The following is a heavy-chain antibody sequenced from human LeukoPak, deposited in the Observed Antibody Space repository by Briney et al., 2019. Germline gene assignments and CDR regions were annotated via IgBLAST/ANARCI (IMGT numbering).Heavy chain of an antibody. CDR2: ISYDGSNK. CDR3: AKELRIVGAIDY. D-gene: IGHD1-26*01. J-gene: IGHJ4*02. V-gene: IGHV3-30*18. Sequence: GGSLRLSCRASRFSFGDYDMHWVRQAPGKGLEWVAVISYDGSNKYYADSVKGRFTISRDNSKNTLYLQMNSLRAEDTAVYYCAKELRIVGAIDYWGQGTLVTVSS. CDR1: RFSFGDYD.